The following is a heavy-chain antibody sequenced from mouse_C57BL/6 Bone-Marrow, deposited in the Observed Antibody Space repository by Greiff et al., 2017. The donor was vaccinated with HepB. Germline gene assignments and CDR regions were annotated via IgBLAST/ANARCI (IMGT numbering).Heavy chain of an antibody. D-gene: IGHD1-1*01. V-gene: IGHV2-5*01. CDR2: IWRGGST. Sequence: VKLQESGPGLVQPSQCLSITCTVSGFSLTSYGVHWVRQSPGKGLEWLGVIWRGGSTDYNAAFMSRLSITKDNSKSQVFFKMNSLQADDTAIYYCAKSSYDWYFDVWGTGTTVTVSS. CDR1: GFSLTSYG. CDR3: AKSSYDWYFDV. J-gene: IGHJ1*03.